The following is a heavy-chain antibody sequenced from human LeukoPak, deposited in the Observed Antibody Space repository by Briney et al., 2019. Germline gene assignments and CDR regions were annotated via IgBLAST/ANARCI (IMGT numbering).Heavy chain of an antibody. CDR1: GGSFSGYY. D-gene: IGHD2-15*01. V-gene: IGHV4-34*01. J-gene: IGHJ5*02. CDR2: INHSGST. CDR3: ARLSSDIVVVVAATDLWFDP. Sequence: SETLSLTCAVYGGSFSGYYWSWIRQPPGKGLEWIGEINHSGSTNYNPSLKSRVTILVDTSKNQFSLKLSSVTAADTAVYYCARLSSDIVVVVAATDLWFDPWGQGTLVTVSS.